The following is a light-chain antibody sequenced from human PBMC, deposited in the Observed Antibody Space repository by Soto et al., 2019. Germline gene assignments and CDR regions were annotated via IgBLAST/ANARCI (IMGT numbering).Light chain of an antibody. CDR3: CSYAGSSTVDVV. Sequence: QSALTQPASVSGSPGQSITISCTGTSSDVGSYNLVSWYQQHPGKDPKLMIYEGSKRPSGVSHRFSGSKSGNTASLTISGLQAEDEADYYCCSYAGSSTVDVVLGGGTQLTVL. V-gene: IGLV2-23*01. CDR2: EGS. CDR1: SSDVGSYNL. J-gene: IGLJ2*01.